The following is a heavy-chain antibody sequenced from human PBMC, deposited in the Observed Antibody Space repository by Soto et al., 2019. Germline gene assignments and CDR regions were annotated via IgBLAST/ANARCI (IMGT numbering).Heavy chain of an antibody. CDR3: ARPVRQPLD. D-gene: IGHD1-1*01. CDR1: GFTFSDYY. CDR2: ISGGSSDT. V-gene: IGHV3-11*05. Sequence: QVQLVESGGGLVKPGGSLRLSCAASGFTFSDYYMAWIRQAPGKGLEWVSYISGGSSDTNYADSVKGRFTISRDNAKNSLYLQMNSLRAEDTAVYYCARPVRQPLDWGQGTLVTVSS. J-gene: IGHJ4*02.